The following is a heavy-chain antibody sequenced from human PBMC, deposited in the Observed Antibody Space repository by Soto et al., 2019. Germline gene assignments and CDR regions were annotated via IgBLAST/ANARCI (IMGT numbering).Heavy chain of an antibody. J-gene: IGHJ6*02. CDR3: ARLTTYYYDDSGYGMDV. Sequence: PGESLTISCTCVGYNFSLYWIGWVRQMPGKGLEWMGIIYPSDSDARYSPSFQGQVTISADKSISTAYMQWSSLKASDTAMYYCARLTTYYYDDSGYGMDVWGQGTTVTVSS. D-gene: IGHD3-22*01. CDR2: IYPSDSDA. V-gene: IGHV5-51*01. CDR1: GYNFSLYW.